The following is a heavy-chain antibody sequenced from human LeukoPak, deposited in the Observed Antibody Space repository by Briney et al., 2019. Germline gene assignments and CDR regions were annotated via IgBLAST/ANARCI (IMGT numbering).Heavy chain of an antibody. J-gene: IGHJ4*02. CDR2: IKYSGST. D-gene: IGHD2-2*01. CDR1: GGSISTRSLY. CDR3: ARGRRPLVPAALD. Sequence: PSETLSLTCTASGGSISTRSLYWGWVRQPPGKGLEWIGSIKYSGSTSYNPSLKSRVTISVDTSTNQFSLRLTSVTAADTAVYYCARGRRPLVPAALDWGQGTLVTVSS. V-gene: IGHV4-39*01.